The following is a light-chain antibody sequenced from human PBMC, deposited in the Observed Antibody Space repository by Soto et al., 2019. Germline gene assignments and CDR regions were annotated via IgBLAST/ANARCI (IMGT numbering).Light chain of an antibody. V-gene: IGLV1-51*01. Sequence: QSVLTQPPSVSAAPGQRVTISCSGSTSNIGNNYVSWYQQLPGSAPKLLIYDNTKRPSGIPARFSGSRSGTSATLGITGLQTGDEADYYCGTWDTSLSAGVFGGGTQLTVL. CDR1: TSNIGNNY. CDR2: DNT. CDR3: GTWDTSLSAGV. J-gene: IGLJ7*01.